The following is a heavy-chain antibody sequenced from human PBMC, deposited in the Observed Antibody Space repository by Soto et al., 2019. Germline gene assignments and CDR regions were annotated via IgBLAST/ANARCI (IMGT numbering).Heavy chain of an antibody. J-gene: IGHJ4*02. Sequence: QLQLQESGPGLVKPSETLSLTCTVSGGSISSSSYYWGWIRQPPGKGLEWIGSIYYSGSTYYNPSLKSRLTISVDTSKNQFSLKLSSVTAADTAVYYCARQGIVVVVAATPFDYWGQGTLVTVSS. V-gene: IGHV4-39*01. CDR1: GGSISSSSYY. CDR2: IYYSGST. CDR3: ARQGIVVVVAATPFDY. D-gene: IGHD2-15*01.